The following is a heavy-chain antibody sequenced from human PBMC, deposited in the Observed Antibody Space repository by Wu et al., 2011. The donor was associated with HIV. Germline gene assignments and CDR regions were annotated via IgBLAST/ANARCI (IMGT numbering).Heavy chain of an antibody. CDR2: VIPIFGTP. Sequence: QVQLVQSGAEVKKPGSSVKVSCKVSGDTFSSYVLTWVRQAPGQGLEWMGGVIPIFGTPNYAQKFQGRVTITTDESTSTAYMELSSLRSEDTAVYYCAGGYCSGGSCYYNFDYWGQGTLGHRLL. J-gene: IGHJ4*02. V-gene: IGHV1-69*05. CDR1: GDTFSSYV. CDR3: AGGYCSGGSCYYNFDY. D-gene: IGHD2-15*01.